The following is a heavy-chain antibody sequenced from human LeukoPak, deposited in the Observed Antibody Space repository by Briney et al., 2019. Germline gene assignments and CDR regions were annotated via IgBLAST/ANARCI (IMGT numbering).Heavy chain of an antibody. CDR2: IYYSGST. J-gene: IGHJ4*02. D-gene: IGHD3-22*01. V-gene: IGHV4-39*07. CDR3: ARYYGGDSSGYLNS. Sequence: SQTLSLTCTVSGGSISSSSYYWGWIRQPPGKGLEWIGSIYYSGSTYYNPSLKSRVTISVDTSKNQFSLKLSSVTAADTAVYYCARYYGGDSSGYLNSWGQGTLVTVSS. CDR1: GGSISSSSYY.